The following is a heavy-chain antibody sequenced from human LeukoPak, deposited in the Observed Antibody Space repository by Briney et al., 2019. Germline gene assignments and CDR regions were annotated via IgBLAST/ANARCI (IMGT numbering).Heavy chain of an antibody. Sequence: GGSLRLSCVASGFSFDDYGMFWVRQTPGKGLEWVSGISWNGGNIGYADSVKGRFTISRDNAKNSAYLQMNSLRVEDTALYYCAGGRGWLIDYWGQGTLVTLSS. CDR2: ISWNGGNI. V-gene: IGHV3-20*04. CDR3: AGGRGWLIDY. D-gene: IGHD6-19*01. J-gene: IGHJ4*02. CDR1: GFSFDDYG.